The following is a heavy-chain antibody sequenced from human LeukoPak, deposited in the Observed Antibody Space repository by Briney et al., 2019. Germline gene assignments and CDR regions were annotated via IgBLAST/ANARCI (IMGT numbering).Heavy chain of an antibody. CDR1: GGSISSGDYY. Sequence: SQTLSLTCTVSGGSISSGDYYWSWIRQPPGKGLEWIGEINHSGSTNYNPSLKSRVTISVDTSKNQFSLKLSSVTAADTAVYYCARIRMAAIGDYWGQGTLVTVSS. CDR3: ARIRMAAIGDY. D-gene: IGHD6-25*01. V-gene: IGHV4-30-4*08. CDR2: INHSGST. J-gene: IGHJ4*02.